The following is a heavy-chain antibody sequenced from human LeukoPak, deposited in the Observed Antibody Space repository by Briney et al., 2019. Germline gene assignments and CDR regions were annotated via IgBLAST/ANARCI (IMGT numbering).Heavy chain of an antibody. CDR2: INHSGST. CDR1: GGSFSGYY. Sequence: SQTLSLTCAVYGGSFSGYYWSWIRQPPGKGLEWIGEINHSGSTNYNPSLKSRVTISVDTSKNQFSLKLSSVTAADTAVYYCARDGYCSGGSCSYWGQGTLVTVSS. CDR3: ARDGYCSGGSCSY. D-gene: IGHD2-15*01. V-gene: IGHV4-34*01. J-gene: IGHJ4*02.